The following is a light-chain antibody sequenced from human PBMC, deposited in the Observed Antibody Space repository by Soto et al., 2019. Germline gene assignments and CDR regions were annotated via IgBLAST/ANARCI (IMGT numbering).Light chain of an antibody. J-gene: IGKJ5*01. CDR3: KQYNSYSPIT. CDR1: QSISSW. CDR2: NAS. Sequence: DIQMTQSPSTLSASVGDRVTITCRASQSISSWLAWYQQKPGKAPKLLIYNASSLESGVPSRFSGSGSGTEFTITISSQQPDDFATYSCKQYNSYSPITVGQGTRLEIK. V-gene: IGKV1-5*03.